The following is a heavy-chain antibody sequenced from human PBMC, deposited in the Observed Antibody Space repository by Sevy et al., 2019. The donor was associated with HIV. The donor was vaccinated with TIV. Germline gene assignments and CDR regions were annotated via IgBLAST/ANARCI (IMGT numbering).Heavy chain of an antibody. J-gene: IGHJ4*02. CDR3: ARAGIVVANPYFDY. D-gene: IGHD3-22*01. CDR2: IWYDGSNK. V-gene: IGHV3-33*01. CDR1: GFTFSSYG. Sequence: GGSLRLSCAASGFTFSSYGMHWVRQAPGKGLEWVAVIWYDGSNKYYADSVKGRFTISRDNSKNTLYLQMNSLRAEETAVYYCARAGIVVANPYFDYWGQGTLVTVSS.